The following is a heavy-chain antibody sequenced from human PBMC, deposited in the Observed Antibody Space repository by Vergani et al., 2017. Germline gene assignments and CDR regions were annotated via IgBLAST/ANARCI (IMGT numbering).Heavy chain of an antibody. V-gene: IGHV3-30-3*01. D-gene: IGHD1-7*01. Sequence: QVQLVESGGGVVQPGRSLRLSCAASGFTFSSYAMHWVRQAPGKGLEWVAVISYDGSNKYYADSVKGRFTISSDNSQNTLYLQMNSLRAEDTAVYYCATLTGTTHTALDVWGKGTTVTVSS. CDR2: ISYDGSNK. CDR3: ATLTGTTHTALDV. J-gene: IGHJ6*04. CDR1: GFTFSSYA.